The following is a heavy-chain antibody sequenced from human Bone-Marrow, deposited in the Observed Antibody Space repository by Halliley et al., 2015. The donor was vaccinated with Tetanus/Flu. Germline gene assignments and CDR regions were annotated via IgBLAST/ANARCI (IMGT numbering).Heavy chain of an antibody. V-gene: IGHV3-30-3*01. J-gene: IGHJ4*02. Sequence: SLRLSCAASGFTLNTFAMHWLRQAPGKGLEWLAVTSYDESRNYYAVSVKGRFTISRDNSQNTLYLQMNNLRVDDTALYYCARGAYYLVSGTYYKGDYWGQGTLVTVSS. CDR1: GFTLNTFA. D-gene: IGHD3-10*01. CDR2: TSYDESRN. CDR3: ARGAYYLVSGTYYKGDY.